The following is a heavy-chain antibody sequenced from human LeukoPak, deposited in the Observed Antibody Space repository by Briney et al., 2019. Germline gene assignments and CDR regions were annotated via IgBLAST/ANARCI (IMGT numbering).Heavy chain of an antibody. CDR2: IYNSGTT. V-gene: IGHV4-31*03. Sequence: SETLSLTCTVSGDSVTSTTYYWTWIRRHPGQGLEWIGCIYNSGTTYYNPSLKSRVAISVDSSKNQFSLTLNSVTGADTALYYCARLRGFDAFDIWGQGTMVTVSS. CDR3: ARLRGFDAFDI. J-gene: IGHJ3*02. CDR1: GDSVTSTTYY.